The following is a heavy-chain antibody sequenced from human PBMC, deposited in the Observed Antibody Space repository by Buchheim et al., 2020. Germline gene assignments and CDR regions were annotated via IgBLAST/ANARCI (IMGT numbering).Heavy chain of an antibody. CDR3: ARMHSSNWFDT. CDR1: GGSVSSASYY. V-gene: IGHV4-61*01. CDR2: IYYSGST. J-gene: IGHJ5*02. D-gene: IGHD6-13*01. Sequence: QVQLQESGPGLVKPSETLSLSCTVSGGSVSSASYYWSWIRQPPGKGLEWIAYIYYSGSTNYNPSLKSRVTISVDTSKNQFSLNLSSVTTAGTAVYYCARMHSSNWFDTWGQGT.